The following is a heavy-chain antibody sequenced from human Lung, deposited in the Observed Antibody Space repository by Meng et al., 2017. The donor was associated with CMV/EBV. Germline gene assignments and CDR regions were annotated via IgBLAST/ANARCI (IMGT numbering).Heavy chain of an antibody. Sequence: SGXXLVXPTQTLTLTCTFSGFSLSSTGLRVNWIRQPPGKALEWLARIDWHDDKLYNTSLKTRLTISKDTFKNQVVLTMTDMDHVDTATYYCARTSDYYHVMDVWGQGTXVTVSS. V-gene: IGHV2-70D*14. CDR2: IDWHDDK. J-gene: IGHJ6*02. CDR3: ARTSDYYHVMDV. CDR1: GFSLSSTGLR.